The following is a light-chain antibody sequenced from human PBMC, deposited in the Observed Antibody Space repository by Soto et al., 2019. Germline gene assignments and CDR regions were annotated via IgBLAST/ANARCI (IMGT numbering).Light chain of an antibody. CDR1: QSVSTNS. CDR2: AAS. Sequence: EIVLTQSPDTLSWSPGERATLSCRASQSVSTNSLAWYQQKPGQAPRPLIYAASSRATGTPDRFSGSGSGTEFTLIISRLEPEDFAVYYCQQYGSSVLTFGGGTKVEIK. V-gene: IGKV3-20*01. J-gene: IGKJ4*01. CDR3: QQYGSSVLT.